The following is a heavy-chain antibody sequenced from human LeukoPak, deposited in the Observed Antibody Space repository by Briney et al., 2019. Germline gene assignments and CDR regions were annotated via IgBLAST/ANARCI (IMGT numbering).Heavy chain of an antibody. CDR3: ATLGEYYDSSGYYYN. D-gene: IGHD3-22*01. Sequence: SETLPLTCAVYGGSFSGYYWSWIRQPPGKGLEWIGEINHSGSTYYNPSLKSRVTISVDSSKNQFSLKLTSVTAADTAVYYCATLGEYYDSSGYYYNWGQGTLVTVSS. CDR1: GGSFSGYY. CDR2: INHSGST. V-gene: IGHV4-34*01. J-gene: IGHJ4*02.